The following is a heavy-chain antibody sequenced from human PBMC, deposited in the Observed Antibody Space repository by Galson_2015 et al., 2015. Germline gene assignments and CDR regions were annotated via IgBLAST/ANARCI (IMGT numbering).Heavy chain of an antibody. CDR1: GNTFPNYY. V-gene: IGHV1-46*01. CDR3: ATRRPSSGGTCYGWDD. J-gene: IGHJ4*03. D-gene: IGHD2-15*01. Sequence: SVKVSCKASGNTFPNYYIHWLRQAPGQGLEWMGAISPSGGNTIYAQKFQGRVTMTRDTSTSVVYMELSSQTSEDAAVYYCATRRPSSGGTCYGWDDWGQGTMGTDAS. CDR2: ISPSGGNT.